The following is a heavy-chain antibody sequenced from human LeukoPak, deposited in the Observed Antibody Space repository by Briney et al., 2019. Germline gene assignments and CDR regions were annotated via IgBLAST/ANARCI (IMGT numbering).Heavy chain of an antibody. CDR1: GGSISSSNW. J-gene: IGHJ4*02. D-gene: IGHD3-9*01. Sequence: SETLSLTCAVSGGSISSSNWWSWVRQPPGKGLEWIGEIYHSGSTNYNPSLKSRVTISVDTSKNQFSLKLSSVTAADTAVYYCARLRYFEPDYFDYWGQGTLVTVSS. CDR2: IYHSGST. CDR3: ARLRYFEPDYFDY. V-gene: IGHV4-4*02.